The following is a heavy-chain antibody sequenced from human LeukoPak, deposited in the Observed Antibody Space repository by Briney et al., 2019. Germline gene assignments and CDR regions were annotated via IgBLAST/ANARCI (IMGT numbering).Heavy chain of an antibody. V-gene: IGHV4-61*01. D-gene: IGHD6-13*01. CDR1: GGSVSSGSYY. CDR2: IYYSGST. CDR3: ARGGGIAAAGSNYYYGMDV. J-gene: IGHJ6*04. Sequence: SETLSLTCTVSGGSVSSGSYYWSWIRQPPGKGLEWIGYIYYSGSTNYNPSLKSRVTISVDTSKNQFSLKLSSVTAADTAVYYCARGGGIAAAGSNYYYGMDVWGKGTTVTVSS.